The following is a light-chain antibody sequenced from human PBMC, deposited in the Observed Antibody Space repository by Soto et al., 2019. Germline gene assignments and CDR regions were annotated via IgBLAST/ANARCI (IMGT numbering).Light chain of an antibody. J-gene: IGKJ2*01. V-gene: IGKV3-20*01. CDR3: QQYASSPYT. CDR2: GAS. Sequence: EIVLTQSPGTLSLSPGERATLSCRASQSVSNSYLAWYQQKPGQAPRLLIYGASSRATGIPDRFSGSGSGTDFSLTISRLVPEDFAVYCCQQYASSPYTFGQGTKLEIK. CDR1: QSVSNSY.